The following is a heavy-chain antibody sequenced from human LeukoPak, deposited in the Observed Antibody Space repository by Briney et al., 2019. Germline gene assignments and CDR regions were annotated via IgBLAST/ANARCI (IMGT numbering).Heavy chain of an antibody. Sequence: GGSLRLSCAASGFTFNSYAMTWVRQAPEKGLEWVSSIIDSGINTYYGDSVKGRFTISRVNSKNTLYLQMNSLRAEDTAVYYCAKGSRGSYDYWGQGTLVTVSS. CDR1: GFTFNSYA. V-gene: IGHV3-23*01. J-gene: IGHJ4*02. CDR2: IIDSGINT. D-gene: IGHD1-26*01. CDR3: AKGSRGSYDY.